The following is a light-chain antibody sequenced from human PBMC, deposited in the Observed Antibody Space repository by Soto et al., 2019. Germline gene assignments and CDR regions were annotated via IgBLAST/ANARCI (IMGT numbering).Light chain of an antibody. CDR3: CSYAGSSTYV. J-gene: IGLJ1*01. CDR2: EGS. V-gene: IGLV2-23*01. CDR1: SSDVGSYNF. Sequence: QSALTQPASVSGSPGQSITISCTGTSSDVGSYNFVSWYQQHPGKAPKLMIYEGSERPSGISTRFSGSKSGNTASLTISGLQAEDEADYHCCSYAGSSTYVFGTGTKVTVL.